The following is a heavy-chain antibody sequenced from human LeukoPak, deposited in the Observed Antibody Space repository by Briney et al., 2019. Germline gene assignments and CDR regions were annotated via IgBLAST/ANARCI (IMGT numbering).Heavy chain of an antibody. CDR3: AELGITMIGGV. J-gene: IGHJ6*04. CDR1: GFTFSDYY. D-gene: IGHD3-10*02. Sequence: GGSLRLSCAASGFTFSDYYMSWIRQAPGKGLECVSYISSSGNTTYHADSVKGRFTTSRDNAKNSLYLQMNSLRAEDTAVYYCAELGITMIGGVWGKGTTVTISS. CDR2: ISSSGNTT. V-gene: IGHV3-11*04.